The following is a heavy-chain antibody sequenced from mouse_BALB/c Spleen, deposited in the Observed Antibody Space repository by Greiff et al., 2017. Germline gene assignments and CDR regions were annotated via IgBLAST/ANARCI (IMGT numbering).Heavy chain of an antibody. J-gene: IGHJ4*01. D-gene: IGHD1-1*02. V-gene: IGHV1-31*01. Sequence: EVKLVESGPELVKPGASVKISCKASGYSFTGYYMHWVKQSHVKSLEWIGRINPYNGATSYNQNFKDKASLTVDKSSSTAYMELHSLTSEDSAVYYCARGGRGDAMDYWGQGTSVTVSS. CDR3: ARGGRGDAMDY. CDR1: GYSFTGYY. CDR2: INPYNGAT.